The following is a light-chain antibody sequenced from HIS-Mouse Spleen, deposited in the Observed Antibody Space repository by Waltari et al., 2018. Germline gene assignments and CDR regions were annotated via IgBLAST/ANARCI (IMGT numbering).Light chain of an antibody. CDR2: DVS. CDR3: CSYAGSYTWV. CDR1: SSDVGGYKY. Sequence: QSALTQPRSVSGSPGQSVTISCTGTSSDVGGYKYVSWSQQHPGKAPKLMIYDVSKRPSGVPDRFSGSKSGNTASLTISGLQAEDEADYYCCSYAGSYTWVFGGGTKLTVL. J-gene: IGLJ3*02. V-gene: IGLV2-11*01.